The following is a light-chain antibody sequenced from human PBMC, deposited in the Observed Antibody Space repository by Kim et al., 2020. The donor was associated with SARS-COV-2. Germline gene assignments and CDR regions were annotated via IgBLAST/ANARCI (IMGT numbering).Light chain of an antibody. CDR2: RDR. Sequence: SYELTQPLSVSVALGQTARITCGGNNIGTKNVHWFQQKPGQAPVLVIYRDRNRPSGIPERFSGSNSGNTAPLTISRAQPGDEADYYCQVWDSSTGVFGGG. CDR3: QVWDSSTGV. J-gene: IGLJ3*02. V-gene: IGLV3-9*01. CDR1: NIGTKN.